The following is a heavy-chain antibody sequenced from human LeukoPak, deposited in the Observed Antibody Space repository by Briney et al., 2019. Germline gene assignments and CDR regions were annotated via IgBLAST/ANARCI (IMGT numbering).Heavy chain of an antibody. CDR1: GFTFSSYW. CDR2: INSDGSST. D-gene: IGHD3-10*01. J-gene: IGHJ6*02. V-gene: IGHV3-74*01. Sequence: PGGSLRLSCAASGFTFSSYWMHWVRQAPGKGPVWVSRINSDGSSTSYADSVKGRFTISRDNAKNTLYLQMNSLRAEDTAVYYWARGGSSGSADYYYYGMDVWGQGTTVTVSS. CDR3: ARGGSSGSADYYYYGMDV.